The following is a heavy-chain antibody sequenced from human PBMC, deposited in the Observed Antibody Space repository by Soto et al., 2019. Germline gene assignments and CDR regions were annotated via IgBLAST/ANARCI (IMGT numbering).Heavy chain of an antibody. V-gene: IGHV4-59*08. D-gene: IGHD1-26*01. J-gene: IGHJ4*02. CDR1: GDSISSYY. CDR3: ARRSLGQYYFDY. CDR2: IYYSGST. Sequence: PSETLSLTCTVSGDSISSYYWSWIRQPPGRGLEWIAYIYYSGSTNYNPSLKSRVTISVDTSKKQFSLSLRLSSVTAADTAVYYCARRSLGQYYFDYWGQGTLVTVSS.